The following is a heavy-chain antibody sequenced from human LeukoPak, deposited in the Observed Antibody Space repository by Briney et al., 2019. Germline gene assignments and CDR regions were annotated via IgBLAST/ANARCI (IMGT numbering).Heavy chain of an antibody. CDR2: INAGNGNT. CDR1: GYTFTSYA. J-gene: IGHJ6*03. D-gene: IGHD6-25*01. Sequence: ASVKVSCKASGYTFTSYAMHWVRQAPGQRLEWMGWINAGNGNTKYSQEFQGRVTITRDTSASTAYMELSSLRSEDMAVYYCTRSGVNYWYYYMDVWGKGTTVTVSS. V-gene: IGHV1-3*03. CDR3: TRSGVNYWYYYMDV.